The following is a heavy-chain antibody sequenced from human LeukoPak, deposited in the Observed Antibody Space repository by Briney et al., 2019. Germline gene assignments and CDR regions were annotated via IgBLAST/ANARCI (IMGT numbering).Heavy chain of an antibody. CDR1: GFTFSSFW. D-gene: IGHD2-2*01. V-gene: IGHV3-7*01. CDR3: ARSGVVVPAAPVRFDP. CDR2: IKEDGSEK. Sequence: GGSLRLSCAASGFTFSSFWMSWVRQAPGKGLEWVANIKEDGSEKYYVDSVKGRFTISRDNAKNSLYLQMSSLRAEDTVVYYCARSGVVVPAAPVRFDPWGQGTLVTVSS. J-gene: IGHJ5*02.